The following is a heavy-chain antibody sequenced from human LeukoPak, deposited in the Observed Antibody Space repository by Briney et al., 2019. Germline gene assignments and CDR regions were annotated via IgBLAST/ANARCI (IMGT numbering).Heavy chain of an antibody. CDR1: GFSLSTSGMC. CDR2: LDWDDAK. Sequence: SAPTLVNPTQTLTLTCTFSGFSLSTSGMCVSWIRQPPVKALEWLARLDWDDAKYYSTSQKTRLTISKDTSKNQVVLTMTNMDPVDTATYYCARFNTGTTNFDYWGQGTLVTVSS. CDR3: ARFNTGTTNFDY. J-gene: IGHJ4*02. D-gene: IGHD1-1*01. V-gene: IGHV2-70*11.